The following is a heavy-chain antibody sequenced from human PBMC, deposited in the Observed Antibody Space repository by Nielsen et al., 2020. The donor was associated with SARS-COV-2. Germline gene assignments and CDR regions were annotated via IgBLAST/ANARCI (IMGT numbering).Heavy chain of an antibody. Sequence: GGSLRPSCAASGFTFGDAIIHWVRQASGKGLEWVGRIRSKTNNYETSYAASVKGRFIISRDESKNMAYLQMNSLKTDDTAVYYCKHYYDMDVWGQGTTVTVSS. CDR3: KHYYDMDV. CDR1: GFTFGDAI. CDR2: IRSKTNNYET. V-gene: IGHV3-73*01. J-gene: IGHJ6*02.